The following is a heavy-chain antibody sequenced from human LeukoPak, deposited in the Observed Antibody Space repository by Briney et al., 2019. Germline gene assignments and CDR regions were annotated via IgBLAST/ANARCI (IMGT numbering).Heavy chain of an antibody. J-gene: IGHJ4*02. Sequence: PSGTLSLTCAVSGGSISSSNWWSWIRQPPGKGLEWIGYIYYSGSTYYNPSLKSRVTISVDTSKNQFSLKLSSVTAADTAVYYCAKDQTLSGTWGEVIFDYWGQGTLVTVSS. D-gene: IGHD3-10*01. V-gene: IGHV4-4*02. CDR3: AKDQTLSGTWGEVIFDY. CDR2: IYYSGST. CDR1: GGSISSSNW.